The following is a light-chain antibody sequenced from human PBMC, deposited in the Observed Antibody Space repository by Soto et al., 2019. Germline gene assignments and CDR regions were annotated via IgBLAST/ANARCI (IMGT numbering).Light chain of an antibody. V-gene: IGKV1-5*03. J-gene: IGKJ1*01. Sequence: DIHMTQSPSTLSASVGDRVTITCRASQSVSSWLAWYQQKPGKAPKVLIHKASTLESGVPSRFSGSGSGTEFTLTISSLQPDDFATYYCQQYFSHPGTFGQGTKVEIK. CDR2: KAS. CDR1: QSVSSW. CDR3: QQYFSHPGT.